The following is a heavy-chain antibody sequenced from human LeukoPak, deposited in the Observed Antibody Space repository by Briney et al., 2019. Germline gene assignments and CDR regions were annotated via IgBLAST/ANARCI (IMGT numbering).Heavy chain of an antibody. V-gene: IGHV3-30*03. Sequence: PGGSLRLSCAASGFTFSSHGMHWVRQAPGKGLEWVAVISNDGSNKYYADSVKGRFTISRDNAKNSLYLQMNSLRAEDTAVYYCARVGGYSGYDVGDYYYYMDVWGKGTTVTVSS. CDR2: ISNDGSNK. J-gene: IGHJ6*03. CDR1: GFTFSSHG. CDR3: ARVGGYSGYDVGDYYYYMDV. D-gene: IGHD5-12*01.